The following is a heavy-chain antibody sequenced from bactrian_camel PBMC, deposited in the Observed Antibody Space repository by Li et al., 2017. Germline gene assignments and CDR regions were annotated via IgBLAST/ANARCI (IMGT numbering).Heavy chain of an antibody. Sequence: HVQLVESGGGSVQAGGSLRLSCRASGYIYSSNVFAWFRQVPGKEREGVANIYTGDGSALYADSVKGRFTISRDNAKNTLYLQMNSLKPEDTAMYYCAADVLTYGYEACQGPPSGDDHWGQGTQVTVS. CDR3: AADVLTYGYEACQGPPSGDDH. CDR1: GYIYSSNV. J-gene: IGHJ4*01. D-gene: IGHD5*01. CDR2: IYTGDGSA. V-gene: IGHV3S54*01.